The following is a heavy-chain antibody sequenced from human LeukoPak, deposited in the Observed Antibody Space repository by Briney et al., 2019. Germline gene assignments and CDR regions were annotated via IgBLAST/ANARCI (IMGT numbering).Heavy chain of an antibody. V-gene: IGHV3-48*01. Sequence: GGSLRLSCAASGFTFSSYTMHWVRQAPGKGLEWVSYISSSSNTIYYADSVKGRFTISRDNAKNSLYLQMNSLRAEDTAVYYCVRASYYYDTSGSPRGWFDPWGQGTLVTVSS. J-gene: IGHJ5*02. CDR1: GFTFSSYT. D-gene: IGHD3-22*01. CDR2: ISSSSNTI. CDR3: VRASYYYDTSGSPRGWFDP.